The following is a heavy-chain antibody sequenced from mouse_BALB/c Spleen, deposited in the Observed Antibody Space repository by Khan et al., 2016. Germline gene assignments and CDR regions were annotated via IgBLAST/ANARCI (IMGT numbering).Heavy chain of an antibody. CDR1: GYTFTTYW. Sequence: QVRLQQSGAELARPGASVKLSCKASGYTFTTYWMQWVKQRPGQGLEWIGTIYPGDGDTRYTQKLKGKATLTAAKSSSTAYMQRSTLASEDSAVYYCARGNSYYDDDYWGQGTTLTVSS. J-gene: IGHJ2*01. CDR3: ARGNSYYDDDY. CDR2: IYPGDGDT. V-gene: IGHV1-87*01. D-gene: IGHD2-13*01.